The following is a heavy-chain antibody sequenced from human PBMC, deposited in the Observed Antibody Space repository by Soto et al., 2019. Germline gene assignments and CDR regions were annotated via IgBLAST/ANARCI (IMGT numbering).Heavy chain of an antibody. V-gene: IGHV4-34*01. CDR1: GGSFSVYY. Sequence: SDSMSLTCAVYGGSFSVYYGSWIRQHPGKGLEWIGEINHSGSTNYNPSLKSRVTISVDTSKNQFSLKLSSVTAADTAVYYCARGRLLWFGELFGHYYYGMDVWGQGTTVTVSS. CDR3: ARGRLLWFGELFGHYYYGMDV. D-gene: IGHD3-10*01. CDR2: INHSGST. J-gene: IGHJ6*02.